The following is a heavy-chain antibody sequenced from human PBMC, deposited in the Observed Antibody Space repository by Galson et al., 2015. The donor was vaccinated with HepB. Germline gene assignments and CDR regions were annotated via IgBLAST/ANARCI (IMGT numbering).Heavy chain of an antibody. CDR1: GYTFTSYG. Sequence: SVKVSCKASGYTFTSYGISWVRQAPGQGLEWMGWISAYNGNTNYAQKLQGRVTMTTDTSTSTAYMELRSLRSDDTAVYYCARDGGYCSSTSCYTDWYFDLWGRGTLVTVSS. V-gene: IGHV1-18*01. D-gene: IGHD2-2*02. J-gene: IGHJ2*01. CDR2: ISAYNGNT. CDR3: ARDGGYCSSTSCYTDWYFDL.